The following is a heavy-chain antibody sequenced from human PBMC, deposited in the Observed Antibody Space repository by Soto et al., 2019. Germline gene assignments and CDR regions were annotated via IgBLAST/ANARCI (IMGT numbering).Heavy chain of an antibody. CDR3: AHRVTLYDLLTGDYKRSEYFQH. V-gene: IGHV2-5*02. D-gene: IGHD3-9*01. CDR2: IYWDDDK. J-gene: IGHJ1*01. Sequence: QITLKESGPTLVKPTQTLTLTCTFSGFSLSTSGVGVGWIRQPPGKALEWLALIYWDDDKRYSPSLKSRLTNTKDTSKNQVVLTMTNMDPVDKAKYYCAHRVTLYDLLTGDYKRSEYFQHWGQGTLVNVSS. CDR1: GFSLSTSGVG.